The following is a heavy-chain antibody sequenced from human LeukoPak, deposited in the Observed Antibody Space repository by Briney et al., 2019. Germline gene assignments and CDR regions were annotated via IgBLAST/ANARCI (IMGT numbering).Heavy chain of an antibody. CDR3: ARVFPGSTADY. CDR2: INPNSGGT. J-gene: IGHJ4*02. Sequence: ASVKVSCKASGYTFTGYYMHWVRQAPGQGLEWMGWINPNSGGTNYAQKFQGRVTMTRDTSISTAYMELRSLRSDDTAVYYCARVFPGSTADYWGQGTLVTVSS. V-gene: IGHV1-2*02. D-gene: IGHD3-3*01. CDR1: GYTFTGYY.